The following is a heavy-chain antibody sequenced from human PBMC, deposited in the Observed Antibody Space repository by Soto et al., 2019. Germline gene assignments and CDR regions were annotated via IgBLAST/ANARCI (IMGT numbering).Heavy chain of an antibody. CDR2: ISYDGSNK. Sequence: QVQLVESGGGVVQPGRSLRLSCAASGFTFSSYAMHWVRQAPGKGLEWVAVISYDGSNKYYADSVKGRFTISRDNSKNTLYLQMNSLRAEDTAVYYCARDTTVTSRRTLGHYWGQGTLVTVSS. J-gene: IGHJ4*02. CDR3: ARDTTVTSRRTLGHY. V-gene: IGHV3-30-3*01. CDR1: GFTFSSYA. D-gene: IGHD4-17*01.